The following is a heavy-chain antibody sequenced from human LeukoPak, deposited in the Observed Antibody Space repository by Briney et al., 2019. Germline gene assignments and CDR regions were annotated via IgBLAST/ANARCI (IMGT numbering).Heavy chain of an antibody. V-gene: IGHV1-69*04. D-gene: IGHD6-19*01. CDR1: GGTFSSYA. CDR2: IIPILGIA. CDR3: AREGAIAVAPDY. Sequence: ASVKVSCKASGGTFSSYAISWVRQAPGQGLEWMGRIIPILGIANYAQKFQGRVTITADKSTSTAYMELSSLRSEDTAVYYCAREGAIAVAPDYWGQGTLVTVSS. J-gene: IGHJ4*02.